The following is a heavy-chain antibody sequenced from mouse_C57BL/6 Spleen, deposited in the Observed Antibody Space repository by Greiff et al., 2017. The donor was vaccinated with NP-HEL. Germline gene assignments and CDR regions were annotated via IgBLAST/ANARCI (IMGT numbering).Heavy chain of an antibody. CDR2: IYPGNGDT. CDR3: AREGDRDAMDY. D-gene: IGHD3-3*01. CDR1: GYTITSYY. J-gene: IGHJ4*01. Sequence: QVQLQQSGAELVRPGASVKMSCTASGYTITSYYMHWVKQTPRQGLEWIGAIYPGNGDTSYTQKFQGKATLTVDKSSSTAYMQLSRLTSEDSAVYFCAREGDRDAMDYGGKGTSVTVSS. V-gene: IGHV1-12*01.